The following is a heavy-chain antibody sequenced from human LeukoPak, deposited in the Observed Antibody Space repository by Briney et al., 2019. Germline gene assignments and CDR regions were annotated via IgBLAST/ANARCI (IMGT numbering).Heavy chain of an antibody. CDR3: ARGGIVVVPAHNWFDP. CDR2: IYYSGST. CDR1: GGSISSSSYY. V-gene: IGHV4-39*01. Sequence: PSETLSLTCTVSGGSISSSSYYWGWIRQPPGKGLEWIGSIYYSGSTYYNPSLKSRVTISVDTSKNQFSLKLSSVTAADTAVYYCARGGIVVVPAHNWFDPWGQGTLVTVSS. J-gene: IGHJ5*02. D-gene: IGHD2-2*01.